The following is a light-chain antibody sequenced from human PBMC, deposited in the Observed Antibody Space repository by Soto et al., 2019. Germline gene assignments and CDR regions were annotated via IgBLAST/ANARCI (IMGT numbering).Light chain of an antibody. CDR3: QQYYNWPPFT. J-gene: IGKJ5*01. V-gene: IGKV3-15*01. Sequence: EIVMTQSPGTLSVSPGERATLSCRASQSVRSKLSWYQQKPGQAPRLLIYDASTMDTGIPARFRGSGSETEFTLNNSRLQYEDCAVYYCQQYYNWPPFTIGQGTRLEIK. CDR2: DAS. CDR1: QSVRSK.